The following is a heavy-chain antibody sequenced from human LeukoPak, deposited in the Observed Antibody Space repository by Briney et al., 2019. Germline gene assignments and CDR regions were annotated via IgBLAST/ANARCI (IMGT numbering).Heavy chain of an antibody. CDR2: IYTSGST. J-gene: IGHJ5*02. Sequence: SETLSLTCSVSGGSISSGSYYWSWLRQPAGKGLEWIGRIYTSGSTNYNPSLKSRVTISVDTSKNQFSLKLSSVTAADTAVYYCAREGLYGYQNWFDPWGQGTLVTVSS. V-gene: IGHV4-61*02. D-gene: IGHD5-18*01. CDR3: AREGLYGYQNWFDP. CDR1: GGSISSGSYY.